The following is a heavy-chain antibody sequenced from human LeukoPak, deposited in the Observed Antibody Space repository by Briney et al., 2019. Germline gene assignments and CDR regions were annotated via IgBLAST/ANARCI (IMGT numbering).Heavy chain of an antibody. CDR2: VNHSGST. D-gene: IGHD3-10*01. CDR3: ARAPLYYYGSGSVYYYGMDV. Sequence: PSETLSLTCAVYGGSFSGYYWGWIRQPPGKGLEWIGEVNHSGSTNYNPSLKSRVTISVDTSKNQFSLKLSSVTAADTAVYYCARAPLYYYGSGSVYYYGMDVWGKGTTVTVSS. CDR1: GGSFSGYY. V-gene: IGHV4-34*01. J-gene: IGHJ6*04.